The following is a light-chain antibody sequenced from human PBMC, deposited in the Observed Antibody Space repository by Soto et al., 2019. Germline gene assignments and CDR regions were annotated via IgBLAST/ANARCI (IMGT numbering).Light chain of an antibody. V-gene: IGLV4-69*01. CDR1: SGHSSYA. Sequence: QPVLTQSPSASASLGASVKLTCTLSSGHSSYAIAWHQQQAEKGPRYLMKLNSDGSHSKGDGIPDRFSGSSSGTERYLTISSLQSADEADYYCQTWGTGGVVFGGGTKLTVL. CDR2: LNSDGSH. J-gene: IGLJ2*01. CDR3: QTWGTGGVV.